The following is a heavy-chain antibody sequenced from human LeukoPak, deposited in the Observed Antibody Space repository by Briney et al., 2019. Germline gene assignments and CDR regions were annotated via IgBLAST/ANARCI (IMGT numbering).Heavy chain of an antibody. CDR1: GASISSGSYY. V-gene: IGHV4-61*02. D-gene: IGHD5-12*01. J-gene: IGHJ4*02. CDR3: ARGLPPMYYFDY. CDR2: IKTSGST. Sequence: PSQTLSLTCTVSGASISSGSYYWSWIRQPAGKGLEWIGRIKTSGSTNYNPSLKSRVTISVDTSKNQFSLNLSSVTAADTAVYYCARGLPPMYYFDYWGQGTLVTVSS.